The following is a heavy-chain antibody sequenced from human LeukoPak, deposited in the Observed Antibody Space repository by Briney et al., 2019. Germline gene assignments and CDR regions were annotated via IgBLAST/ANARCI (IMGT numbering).Heavy chain of an antibody. Sequence: PGGSLRLSCAASGFTFSSYGMHWVRQAPGKWLEWVAFIRYDGSNKYYADSVKGRFTISRDNSKNTLYLQMNSLRAEDTAVYYCAKDRGGSGWYKGGFDYWGQGTLVTVSS. CDR1: GFTFSSYG. V-gene: IGHV3-30*02. D-gene: IGHD6-19*01. CDR3: AKDRGGSGWYKGGFDY. CDR2: IRYDGSNK. J-gene: IGHJ4*02.